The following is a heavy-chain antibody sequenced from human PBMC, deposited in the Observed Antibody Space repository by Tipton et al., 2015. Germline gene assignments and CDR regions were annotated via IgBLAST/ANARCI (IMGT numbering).Heavy chain of an antibody. D-gene: IGHD2-21*02. CDR1: GGSISSSKW. V-gene: IGHV4-4*02. Sequence: SLRLSCAVSGGSISSSKWWSWVRQPPGKKLEWIGEIYHSGNTNYNPSLKSRVTISVDKSKNQFSLKLSSVTAADTAVYYCASPSLPHDRGDYYFQSWGQGSLVTVSS. CDR2: IYHSGNT. CDR3: ASPSLPHDRGDYYFQS. J-gene: IGHJ4*02.